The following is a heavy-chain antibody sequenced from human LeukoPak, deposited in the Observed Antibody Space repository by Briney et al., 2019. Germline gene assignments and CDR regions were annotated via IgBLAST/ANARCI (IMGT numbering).Heavy chain of an antibody. Sequence: GGSLRLSCAASGFTFRNAGMSWVRQAPGKGLEWVGRIKSKTDGGTTDYAAPVKGRFTISRDDSKNMVYLQMNSLRAEDTAVYYCARAPVPVEKTMVRGVPLQEYYYYGMDVWGQGTTVTVSS. CDR3: ARAPVPVEKTMVRGVPLQEYYYYGMDV. CDR1: GFTFRNAG. J-gene: IGHJ6*02. D-gene: IGHD3-10*01. V-gene: IGHV3-15*01. CDR2: IKSKTDGGTT.